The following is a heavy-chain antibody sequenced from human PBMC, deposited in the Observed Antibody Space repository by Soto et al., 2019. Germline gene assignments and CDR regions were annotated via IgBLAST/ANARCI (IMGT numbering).Heavy chain of an antibody. J-gene: IGHJ4*02. CDR2: INPSGDSR. D-gene: IGHD4-17*01. CDR1: GYTFTGHY. Sequence: ASVKVSCKASGYTFTGHYLHWVRQAPGQGLEWMGIINPSGDSRNYAQKFQGRVTITRDTSTSTVYMDLSSLRYEDTAVYYCARDDPVNGQPLDYWGQGTLVTVSS. V-gene: IGHV1-46*01. CDR3: ARDDPVNGQPLDY.